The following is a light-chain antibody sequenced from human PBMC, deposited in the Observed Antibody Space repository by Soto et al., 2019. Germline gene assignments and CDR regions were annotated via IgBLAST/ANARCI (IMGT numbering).Light chain of an antibody. J-gene: IGKJ4*01. V-gene: IGKV3D-15*01. CDR1: QSVSIN. CDR2: GAS. CDR3: QQYNNWPL. Sequence: EIVMTQSPATLSVSPGERATLSCMASQSVSINLAWYQQKPGQAPRLLIYGASTRATGIPARFSGSGSGTEFTLTISSLQSEDFAVYYCQQYNNWPLFGGGTKVEIK.